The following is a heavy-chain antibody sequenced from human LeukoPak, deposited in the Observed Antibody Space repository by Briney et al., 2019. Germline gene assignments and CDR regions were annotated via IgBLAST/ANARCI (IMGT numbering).Heavy chain of an antibody. CDR2: ISGTGDDT. V-gene: IGHV3-23*01. CDR3: ARDGQRWLQSRFDY. Sequence: GGSLRLSCEGSEFTFSSYAMSWVRQAPGKGLEWLSSISGTGDDTYYADSVKGRFTISRDNAKNSLYLQMNSLRAEDTAVYYCARDGQRWLQSRFDYWGQGTLVTVSS. J-gene: IGHJ4*02. CDR1: EFTFSSYA. D-gene: IGHD5-24*01.